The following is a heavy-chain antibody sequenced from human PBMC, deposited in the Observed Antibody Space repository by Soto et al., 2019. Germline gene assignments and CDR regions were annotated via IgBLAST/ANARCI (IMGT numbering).Heavy chain of an antibody. D-gene: IGHD5-12*01. Sequence: QVQMVESGGGVVQPGTSLRLSCVASGFTFGRSGMHWVRQAPGGALEWVAIIWFDGSKKYYADSVKGRLTVSRDNSKNTLYLQMDSLRGDYTAVYYCARDLNTGYIDYWGQGTLVTVSS. V-gene: IGHV3-33*01. CDR1: GFTFGRSG. J-gene: IGHJ4*02. CDR3: ARDLNTGYIDY. CDR2: IWFDGSKK.